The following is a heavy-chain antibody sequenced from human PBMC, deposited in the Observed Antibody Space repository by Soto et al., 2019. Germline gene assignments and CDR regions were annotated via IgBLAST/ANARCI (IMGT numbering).Heavy chain of an antibody. CDR3: ARDRPYCGVDCPYYFDY. CDR2: INVYNGNT. Sequence: ASVKVSCKASGYTFTSYGISWVRQAPGQGLEWMGWINVYNGNTKYAQKVQGRVTMTTDTSTSTAYMELRSLRSDDTAVYYCARDRPYCGVDCPYYFDYWGQGTLVTVSS. J-gene: IGHJ4*02. V-gene: IGHV1-18*01. D-gene: IGHD2-21*02. CDR1: GYTFTSYG.